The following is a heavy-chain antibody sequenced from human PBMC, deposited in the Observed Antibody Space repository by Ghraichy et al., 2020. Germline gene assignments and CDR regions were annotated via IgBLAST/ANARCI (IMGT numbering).Heavy chain of an antibody. CDR2: INPNSGGT. D-gene: IGHD3-16*01. CDR3: ARLGGLGPVY. J-gene: IGHJ4*02. CDR1: GYTFTGYY. Sequence: ASVKVSCKASGYTFTGYYMHWVRQAPGQGLEWMGWINPNSGGTNYAQKFQGRVTVTRDTSINTAYMELTRLKSDDTAVYYCARLGGLGPVYWGQGTLVTVSS. V-gene: IGHV1-2*02.